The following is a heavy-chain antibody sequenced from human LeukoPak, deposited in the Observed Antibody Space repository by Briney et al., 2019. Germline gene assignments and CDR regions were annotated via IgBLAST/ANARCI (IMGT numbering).Heavy chain of an antibody. CDR1: GFAFISTS. D-gene: IGHD1-1*01. J-gene: IGHJ6*03. Sequence: GGSLRLSCAASGFAFISTSIHWVRQAPGKGLEWLSYSSTVTANIYYADSVKGRFTISRDNAKSSLNLQMSSLRAEDTAVYFCATTGNFYDMDVWGKGTTVTVSS. CDR2: SSTVTANI. V-gene: IGHV3-48*04. CDR3: ATTGNFYDMDV.